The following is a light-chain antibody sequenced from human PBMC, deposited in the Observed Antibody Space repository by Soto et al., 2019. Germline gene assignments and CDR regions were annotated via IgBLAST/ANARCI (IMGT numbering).Light chain of an antibody. CDR1: QSISSW. Sequence: DIQMTQSPSTLSASVGDRVTITCRASQSISSWLAWYQQKPGKAPKLLIYKASSLESGVPSRFSGSGSGTEFTLTISSLQPDDFATYYCQQYNSYWPRYTFGQGTKLEIK. V-gene: IGKV1-5*03. J-gene: IGKJ2*01. CDR3: QQYNSYWPRYT. CDR2: KAS.